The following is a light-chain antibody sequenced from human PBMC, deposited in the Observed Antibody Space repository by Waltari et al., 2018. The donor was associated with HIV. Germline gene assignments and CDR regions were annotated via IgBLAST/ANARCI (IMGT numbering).Light chain of an antibody. J-gene: IGKJ4*01. Sequence: DIVMTQSPLSLPVTPGEPASISCRSSQSLLHSNGYNYLDWYLQKPGQSPQLLIDLGSNRASGVPDRFSGSGSGTDFTLKISRVEAEDVGVYYCMQALQAPSTFGGGTKVEMK. V-gene: IGKV2-28*01. CDR1: QSLLHSNGYNY. CDR3: MQALQAPST. CDR2: LGS.